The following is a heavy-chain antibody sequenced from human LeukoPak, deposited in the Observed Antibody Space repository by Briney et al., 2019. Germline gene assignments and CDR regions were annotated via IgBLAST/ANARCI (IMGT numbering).Heavy chain of an antibody. V-gene: IGHV3-7*01. Sequence: GGSLRLSCAASGFTFSSYWMSWVRQAPEKGLECAANKKQDGSEKYYVDSVQGRFTISRDNAKNSLDLQMNSLRAEDTAVYYCAIDRRYYYGSGSFYSPYFDYWGQGTLVTVSS. D-gene: IGHD3-10*01. CDR1: GFTFSSYW. J-gene: IGHJ4*02. CDR3: AIDRRYYYGSGSFYSPYFDY. CDR2: KKQDGSEK.